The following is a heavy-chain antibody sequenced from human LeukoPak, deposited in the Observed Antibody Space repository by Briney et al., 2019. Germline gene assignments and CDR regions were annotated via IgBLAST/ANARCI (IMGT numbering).Heavy chain of an antibody. Sequence: GGSLRLSCAGSGFRFNSYALHWVRQAPGKGLEWVSGISGLGDKQYYADSVKGRFTISRDNSKNTVYLDMNSLRVEETGIYYCAKDSSAWYFYFDSWGQGTPVTVSS. CDR2: ISGLGDKQ. J-gene: IGHJ4*01. CDR1: GFRFNSYA. V-gene: IGHV3-23*01. D-gene: IGHD6-13*01. CDR3: AKDSSAWYFYFDS.